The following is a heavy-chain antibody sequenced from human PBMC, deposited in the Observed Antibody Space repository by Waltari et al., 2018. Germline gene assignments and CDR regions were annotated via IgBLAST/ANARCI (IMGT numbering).Heavy chain of an antibody. CDR2: IKQEGSES. Sequence: EVQLVESGGGLVQPGGSLRLSCTASGFTFSSYSRVWVRQAPGKGLEWVATIKQEGSESYYVDSVKGRFTFSRDNAKNSLYLQMNSLRAEDTAVYYCARPYSSGWYINFDYWGQGTLVTVSS. CDR3: ARPYSSGWYINFDY. V-gene: IGHV3-7*01. D-gene: IGHD6-19*01. CDR1: GFTFSSYS. J-gene: IGHJ4*02.